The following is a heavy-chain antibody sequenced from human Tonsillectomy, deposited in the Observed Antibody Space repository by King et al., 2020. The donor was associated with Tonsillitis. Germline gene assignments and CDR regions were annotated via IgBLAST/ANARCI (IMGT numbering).Heavy chain of an antibody. V-gene: IGHV3-48*03. CDR2: ISSSGSTI. J-gene: IGHJ2*01. Sequence: VQLVESGGGLVQPGGSLRLSCAASGFTFSSYEMNWVRQAPGKGLEWVSYISSSGSTIYYADSVKGRFTISRDNAKNSLFLQMNSLRAEDTAVYYCSRGMYYDFWGGCRPYWYFDLWGRGTLVTVSS. CDR1: GFTFSSYE. D-gene: IGHD3-3*01. CDR3: SRGMYYDFWGGCRPYWYFDL.